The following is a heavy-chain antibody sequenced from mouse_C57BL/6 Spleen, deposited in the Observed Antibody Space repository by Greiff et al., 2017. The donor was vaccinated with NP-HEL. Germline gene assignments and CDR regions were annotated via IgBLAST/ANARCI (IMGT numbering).Heavy chain of an antibody. CDR1: GYAFSSSW. J-gene: IGHJ4*01. CDR2: IYPGDGDT. V-gene: IGHV1-82*01. CDR3: ARVWGYAMDY. D-gene: IGHD4-1*01. Sequence: ESGPELVKPGASVKISCKASGYAFSSSWMNWVKQRPGKGLEWIGRIYPGDGDTNYNGKFKGKATLTADKSSSTAYMQLSSLTSEDSAVYFCARVWGYAMDYWGQGTSVTVSS.